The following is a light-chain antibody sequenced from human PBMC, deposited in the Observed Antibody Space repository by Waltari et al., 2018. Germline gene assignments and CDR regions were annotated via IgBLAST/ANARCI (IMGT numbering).Light chain of an antibody. Sequence: EIALTQSPGTLSLSPGESATLSCRASQSVSSSYLAWYQQTPGQAPRLLIYDASRRATGIPDRFSGSGSETDFTLTISRLEPEDFAVYYCQQYGSSPITFGQGTRLDIK. CDR1: QSVSSSY. J-gene: IGKJ5*01. CDR3: QQYGSSPIT. V-gene: IGKV3-20*01. CDR2: DAS.